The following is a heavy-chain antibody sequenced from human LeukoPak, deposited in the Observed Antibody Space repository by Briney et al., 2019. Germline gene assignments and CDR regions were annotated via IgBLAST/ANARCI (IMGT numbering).Heavy chain of an antibody. J-gene: IGHJ4*02. CDR3: ARGDPDSSGQYDY. Sequence: SETLSLTCTVSGGSISSYYWSWIRQPPGKGLEWIGYIYYSGSTNYNPSLKSRVTISVDTSKNQFSLKLSSVTAADTAVYYCARGDPDSSGQYDYWGQGTLVTVSS. CDR1: GGSISSYY. V-gene: IGHV4-59*01. CDR2: IYYSGST. D-gene: IGHD3-22*01.